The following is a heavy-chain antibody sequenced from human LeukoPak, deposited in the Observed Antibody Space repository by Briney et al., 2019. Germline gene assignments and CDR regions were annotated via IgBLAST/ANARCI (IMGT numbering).Heavy chain of an antibody. Sequence: PSETLSLTCAASGYSISSGYYWGWIRQPPGKGLEWIGSIYHSGSTYYNPSLKSRVTISVDTSKNQFSLKLSSVTAADTAVYYCAGVIITYYFDYWGQGTLVTVSS. V-gene: IGHV4-38-2*01. D-gene: IGHD3-10*01. CDR1: GYSISSGYY. CDR2: IYHSGST. J-gene: IGHJ4*02. CDR3: AGVIITYYFDY.